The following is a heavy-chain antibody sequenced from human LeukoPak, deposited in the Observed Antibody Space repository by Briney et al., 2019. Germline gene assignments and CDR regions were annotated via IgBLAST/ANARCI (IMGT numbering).Heavy chain of an antibody. D-gene: IGHD2-2*02. J-gene: IGHJ4*02. V-gene: IGHV5-51*01. CDR2: IYPGDSDT. CDR1: GYSFTSYW. CDR3: ARLKDCSSTSCYNFDY. Sequence: GESLKISCKGSGYSFTSYWIGWVRQMPGKGLEWMGIIYPGDSDTRYSPSFQGQVTISADKSISAAYLQWSSLKASDTAMYYCARLKDCSSTSCYNFDYWGQGTLVTVSS.